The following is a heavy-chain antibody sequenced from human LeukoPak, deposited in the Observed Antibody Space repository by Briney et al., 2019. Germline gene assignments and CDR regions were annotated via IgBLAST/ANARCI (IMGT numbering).Heavy chain of an antibody. Sequence: PGGALRLSCAASGFTFSSYGMHWVRQAPGKGLEWVAVIWYDGSNKYYADSVKGRFTISRDNSKNTLYLQMNSLRAEDTAVYYCARAPYYYDSSSYYHFDYWGQGTLVTVSS. CDR2: IWYDGSNK. V-gene: IGHV3-33*01. J-gene: IGHJ4*02. D-gene: IGHD3-22*01. CDR1: GFTFSSYG. CDR3: ARAPYYYDSSSYYHFDY.